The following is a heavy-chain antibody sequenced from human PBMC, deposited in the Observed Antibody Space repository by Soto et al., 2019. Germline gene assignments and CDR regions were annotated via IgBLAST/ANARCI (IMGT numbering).Heavy chain of an antibody. CDR2: INPNSGGT. J-gene: IGHJ6*01. Sequence: YIDWVRQAPGQGLEWMGWINPNSGGTNYAQKFQGWVTMTRDTSISTDYMELSRLRSADTAVYYCARESREAFYYYGMDVCGQ. CDR3: ARESREAFYYYGMDV. CDR1: Y. D-gene: IGHD1-26*01. V-gene: IGHV1-2*04.